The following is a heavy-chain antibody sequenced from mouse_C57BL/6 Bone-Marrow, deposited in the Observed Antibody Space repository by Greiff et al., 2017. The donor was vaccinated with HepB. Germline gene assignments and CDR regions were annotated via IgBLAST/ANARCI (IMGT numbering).Heavy chain of an antibody. J-gene: IGHJ2*01. V-gene: IGHV1-53*01. D-gene: IGHD4-1*01. Sequence: VQLQQPGTDLVKPGASVKLSCTASGYTFTSYWMHWVRQRPGQGLEWIGNISPSNGGTNYTEKFKSRATLTVDKSSSTAYMQLSSLTSEDSAVYYCARGLGRGFDYWGQGTTLTVSS. CDR1: GYTFTSYW. CDR2: ISPSNGGT. CDR3: ARGLGRGFDY.